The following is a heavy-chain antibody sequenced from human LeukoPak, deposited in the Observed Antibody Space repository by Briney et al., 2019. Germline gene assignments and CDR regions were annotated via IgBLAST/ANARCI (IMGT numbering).Heavy chain of an antibody. D-gene: IGHD2-15*01. Sequence: SETLSLTCTVSGGSISSYYWSWIRQPAGKGLEWIGRIYTSGSTNYNPSLKSRITISVDTSKNQFSLNLNSVTAAATAVYYCARWGAGSRDFDLWGRGTLVTVSS. CDR2: IYTSGST. CDR1: GGSISSYY. J-gene: IGHJ2*01. V-gene: IGHV4-4*07. CDR3: ARWGAGSRDFDL.